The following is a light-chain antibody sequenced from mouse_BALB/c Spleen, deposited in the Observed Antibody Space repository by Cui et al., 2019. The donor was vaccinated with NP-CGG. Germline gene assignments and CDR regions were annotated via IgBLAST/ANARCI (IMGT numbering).Light chain of an antibody. V-gene: IGLV1*01. CDR2: GTI. CDR1: TGAVTTSNY. J-gene: IGLJ1*01. CDR3: ALWYSNHWV. Sequence: QAVVTQESALTTSPGETVTLTCRSSTGAVTTSNYANWVQEKPDHLFTGLIGGTINRAPGVPARFSGSLIGDKAALIITGAQTEDEAIYFCALWYSNHWVFGGGTKLTVL.